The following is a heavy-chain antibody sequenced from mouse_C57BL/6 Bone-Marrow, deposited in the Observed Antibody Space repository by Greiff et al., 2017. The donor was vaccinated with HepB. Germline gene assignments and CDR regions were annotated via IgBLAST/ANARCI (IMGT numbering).Heavy chain of an antibody. CDR3: TIYDREDY. V-gene: IGHV14-4*01. CDR1: GFNIKDDY. J-gene: IGHJ3*01. CDR2: IDPENGDT. D-gene: IGHD2-3*01. Sequence: EVQLQQSGAELARPGASVKLSCTASGFNIKDDYMHWVKQRPEQGLEWIGWIDPENGDTEYASKFQGKATITADTSSNTAYLQLSSLTSEDTDVYYCTIYDREDYWGQGTLVTVSA.